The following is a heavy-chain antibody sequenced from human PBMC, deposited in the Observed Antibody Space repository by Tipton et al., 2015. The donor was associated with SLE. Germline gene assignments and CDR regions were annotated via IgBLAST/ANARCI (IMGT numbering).Heavy chain of an antibody. Sequence: TLSLTCSVSGDSMYSVTYSWGWIRQPPGKGLEWIGSMYYSGSTYYNPSLKSRVTISLDPSKNQFSLKLSSVTAADTAIYYCARGGIYHDDSGNFDYWGQGTLVTASS. CDR2: MYYSGST. V-gene: IGHV4-39*07. J-gene: IGHJ4*02. CDR1: GDSMYSVTYS. CDR3: ARGGIYHDDSGNFDY. D-gene: IGHD3-22*01.